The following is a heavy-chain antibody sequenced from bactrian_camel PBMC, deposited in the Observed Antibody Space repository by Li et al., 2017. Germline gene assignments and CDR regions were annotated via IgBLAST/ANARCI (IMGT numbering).Heavy chain of an antibody. J-gene: IGHJ4*01. Sequence: DVQLVESGGGSVQAGGSLRLSCKTSTSAYRNNCLGWFRQVPGQSREGVAQVYIPNLITYYADSVKGRFTISEDNAKRTMYLQMNVLKTEDTAMYYCAVGPDGGAWYGTGHWAQGTQVTVS. D-gene: IGHD6*01. CDR3: AVGPDGGAWYGTGH. CDR2: VYIPNLIT. V-gene: IGHV3S31*01. CDR1: TSAYRNNC.